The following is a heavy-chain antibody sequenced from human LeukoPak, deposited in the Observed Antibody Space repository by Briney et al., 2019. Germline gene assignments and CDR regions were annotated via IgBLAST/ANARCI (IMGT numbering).Heavy chain of an antibody. CDR1: GFTFSDYY. V-gene: IGHV3-11*04. D-gene: IGHD3-16*02. CDR3: ARDSDPFYVWGSYREYYFDY. Sequence: GSLGLSCAASGFTFSDYYMSWIRQAPGKGLEWVSYISSSSSTIYYADSVKGRFTISRDNAKNSLYLQMNSLRAEDTAVYYCARDSDPFYVWGSYREYYFDYWGQGTLVTVSS. J-gene: IGHJ4*02. CDR2: ISSSSSTI.